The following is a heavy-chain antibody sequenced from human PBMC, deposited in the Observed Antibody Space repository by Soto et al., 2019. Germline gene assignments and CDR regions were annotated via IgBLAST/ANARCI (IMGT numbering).Heavy chain of an antibody. V-gene: IGHV3-30-3*01. Sequence: PGGSLRLSCAASGFTFSSYAMHWVRQAPGKGLEWVAVISYDGSNKYYADSVKGRFTISRDNSKNTLYLQMNSLRAEDTAVYYCAKDLDGGNSDYWGQGTLVTVSS. CDR2: ISYDGSNK. CDR1: GFTFSSYA. CDR3: AKDLDGGNSDY. J-gene: IGHJ4*02. D-gene: IGHD2-15*01.